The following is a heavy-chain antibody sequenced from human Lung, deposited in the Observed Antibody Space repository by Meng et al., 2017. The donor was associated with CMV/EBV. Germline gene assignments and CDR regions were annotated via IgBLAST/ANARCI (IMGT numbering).Heavy chain of an antibody. Sequence: ASXXVSXKASGYTLTGYYMHWVRQAPGQGLEWMGWINPNSGGTNYAQKFQGRVTMTRDTSISTAYMELSRLRSDDTAVYYCARGGCSSTSCYVSWFDPWGQGXLVTVSS. CDR3: ARGGCSSTSCYVSWFDP. CDR1: GYTLTGYY. CDR2: INPNSGGT. J-gene: IGHJ5*02. V-gene: IGHV1-2*02. D-gene: IGHD2-2*01.